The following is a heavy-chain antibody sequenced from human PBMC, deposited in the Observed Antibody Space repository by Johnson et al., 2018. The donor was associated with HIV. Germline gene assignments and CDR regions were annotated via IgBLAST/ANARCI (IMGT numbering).Heavy chain of an antibody. CDR3: AKGLVPAAVSRRTGAPDAFDI. D-gene: IGHD2-2*01. V-gene: IGHV3-53*01. CDR1: GFTVSSNY. Sequence: VQLVESGGGLIQPGGSLRLSCAASGFTVSSNYMSWVRQAPGKGLEWVSVIYSGGTTYYADSVKARFMISRDNAKNSLYLQMNSLRVEDTALYYCAKGLVPAAVSRRTGAPDAFDIWGQGTMVTVSS. CDR2: IYSGGTT. J-gene: IGHJ3*02.